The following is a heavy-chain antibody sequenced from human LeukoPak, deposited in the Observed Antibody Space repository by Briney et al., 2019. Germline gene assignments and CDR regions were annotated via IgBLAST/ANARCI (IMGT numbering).Heavy chain of an antibody. CDR1: GFTFSSYG. CDR2: ISYDGSNK. D-gene: IGHD3-9*01. V-gene: IGHV3-30*18. Sequence: PGGSLRLSCAASGFTFSSYGMHWVRQAPGKGLEWVAVISYDGSNKYYADSVKGRFTISRDNSKNTLYLQMNSLRAEDTAVYYCAKPNLVRRYLDWADYWGQGTLVTVSS. CDR3: AKPNLVRRYLDWADY. J-gene: IGHJ4*02.